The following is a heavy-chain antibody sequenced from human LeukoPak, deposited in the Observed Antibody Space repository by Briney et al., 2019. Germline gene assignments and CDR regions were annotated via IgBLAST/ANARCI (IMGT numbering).Heavy chain of an antibody. Sequence: GGSLRLSCAASGFTFSSYSMNWVRQAPGKGLEWVSSISSGFNYIYYADSVKGRFTISRDNAKNSLYLQMNSLRAEDTAVYYCAREGIAAAVTEWGQGTLVTVSS. D-gene: IGHD6-13*01. CDR2: ISSGFNYI. J-gene: IGHJ4*02. V-gene: IGHV3-21*01. CDR1: GFTFSSYS. CDR3: AREGIAAAVTE.